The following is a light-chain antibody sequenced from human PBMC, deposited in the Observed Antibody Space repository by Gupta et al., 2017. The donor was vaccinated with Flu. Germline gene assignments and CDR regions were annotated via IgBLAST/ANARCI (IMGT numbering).Light chain of an antibody. CDR2: KVA. V-gene: IGKV2-30*02. Sequence: DVVMTQSPLSLPVTVGQPASISCRSSQSLVHTDGNTYFHWFQERPGQSPRRLIFKVANRDSGVPDRFSGSGSGTDFTLSISRVEAEDVAIYDCRQGTHWPYTFGQGTKLDIK. J-gene: IGKJ2*01. CDR1: QSLVHTDGNTY. CDR3: RQGTHWPYT.